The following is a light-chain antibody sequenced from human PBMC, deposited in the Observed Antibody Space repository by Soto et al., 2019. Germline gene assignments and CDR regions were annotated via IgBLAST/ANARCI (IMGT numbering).Light chain of an antibody. V-gene: IGKV3-11*01. Sequence: EIVLTQSPATLSLSPGERGTFSCRASQSVSSDLVWYQQKPGQAPRLLIYDASNRATGIPARFSGSGSGTDFTLTISSREPEDFAVYYCQQRTNWPPLTFGGGTKVEIK. J-gene: IGKJ4*01. CDR3: QQRTNWPPLT. CDR2: DAS. CDR1: QSVSSD.